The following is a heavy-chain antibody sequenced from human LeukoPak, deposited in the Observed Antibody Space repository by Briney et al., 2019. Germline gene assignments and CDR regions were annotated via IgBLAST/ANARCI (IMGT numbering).Heavy chain of an antibody. CDR1: GYSINNYW. CDR3: ARQEYCSGGSCYTWFDP. D-gene: IGHD2-15*01. J-gene: IGHJ5*02. Sequence: GESLQISCKGSGYSINNYWIGWVRQMPGKGLEWMGIIYPADSDIRCSPSFQGQVTISADKSISTAYLQWSSLKASDTAMYYCARQEYCSGGSCYTWFDPWGQGTLVIVSS. V-gene: IGHV5-51*01. CDR2: IYPADSDI.